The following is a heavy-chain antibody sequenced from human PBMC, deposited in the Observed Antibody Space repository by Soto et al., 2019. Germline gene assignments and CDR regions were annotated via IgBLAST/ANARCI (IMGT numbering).Heavy chain of an antibody. Sequence: PSETLSLTCTVSGGSISSYYWSWIRQPAGKGLEWIGRIYTSGSTNYNPSLKSRVTMSADTSKNQFSLKLSSVTAADTAVYYCARDKGSSWYNWFDPWGQGTLVTVSS. CDR2: IYTSGST. CDR1: GGSISSYY. CDR3: ARDKGSSWYNWFDP. V-gene: IGHV4-4*07. J-gene: IGHJ5*02. D-gene: IGHD6-13*01.